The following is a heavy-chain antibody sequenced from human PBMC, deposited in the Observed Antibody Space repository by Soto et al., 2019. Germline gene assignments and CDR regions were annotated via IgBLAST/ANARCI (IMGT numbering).Heavy chain of an antibody. CDR1: GFSFSSYA. CDR3: ARQREDGYQLEVDY. J-gene: IGHJ4*02. CDR2: ISYDGSNK. V-gene: IGHV3-30-3*01. Sequence: VQLVESGGGVVQPGGSRRLSCAASGFSFSSYAMNWVRQAPGKGLEWVAVISYDGSNKYYADSVKGRFTISREISQNTLYLLMNSLRTEDTAVYYCARQREDGYQLEVDYWGQGTLVTVSS. D-gene: IGHD5-12*01.